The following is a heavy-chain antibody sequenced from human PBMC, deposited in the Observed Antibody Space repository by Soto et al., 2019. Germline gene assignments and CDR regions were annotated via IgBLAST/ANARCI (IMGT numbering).Heavy chain of an antibody. V-gene: IGHV4-59*01. J-gene: IGHJ6*02. CDR1: GGSISSYY. CDR2: IYYSGST. D-gene: IGHD3-3*01. CDR3: ARDSGGDFWSGTGYYGMDV. Sequence: KASETLSLTCTVSGGSISSYYWSWIRQPPGKGLEWIGYIYYSGSTNYNPSLKSRVTISVDTSKNQFSLKLSSVTAADTAVYYCARDSGGDFWSGTGYYGMDVWGQGTTVTVSS.